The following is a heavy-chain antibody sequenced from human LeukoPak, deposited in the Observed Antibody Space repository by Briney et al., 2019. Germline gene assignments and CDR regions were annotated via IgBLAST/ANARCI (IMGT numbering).Heavy chain of an antibody. CDR3: ARGGGSNTYYYYMDV. CDR1: GGSISSHY. J-gene: IGHJ6*03. V-gene: IGHV4-59*11. CDR2: IYYSGST. Sequence: PSETLSLTCTVSGGSISSHYWSWIRQPPGKGLEWIGYIYYSGSTNYNPSLKSRVTISVDTSKNQFSLKLSSVTAADTAVYYCARGGGSNTYYYYMDVWGKGTTVTVSS. D-gene: IGHD2/OR15-2a*01.